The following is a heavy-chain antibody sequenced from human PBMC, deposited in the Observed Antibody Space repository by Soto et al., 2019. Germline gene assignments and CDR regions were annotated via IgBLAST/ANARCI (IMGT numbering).Heavy chain of an antibody. CDR1: GYTFSGYF. CDR3: ARGYYSSSWSGFDY. D-gene: IGHD6-13*01. V-gene: IGHV1-2*02. Sequence: QVQLVQSGADVKKPGASVKVSCKTSGYTFSGYFMHWLRQAPGQGLEWMGWMNPNSGGTDYAQNFQGRVSMTWDTSISTDYMELSRLRSDDTAIYYCARGYYSSSWSGFDYWGQGTLVTVSS. J-gene: IGHJ4*02. CDR2: MNPNSGGT.